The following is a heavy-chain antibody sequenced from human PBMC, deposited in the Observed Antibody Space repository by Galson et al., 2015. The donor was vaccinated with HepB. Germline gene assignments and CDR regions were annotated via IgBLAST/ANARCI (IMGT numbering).Heavy chain of an antibody. CDR3: ACGYSRSWYSVLGF. CDR2: ICSGGNT. Sequence: SLRLSCAASGFTVSRNYMSWVRQAPGRGLECVSGICSGGNTYYAASGRGRFIISRNNSKNTLYLQMNSLRVEDTADYYCACGYSRSWYSVLGFWGQGTLVTVSS. V-gene: IGHV3-53*01. CDR1: GFTVSRNY. J-gene: IGHJ4*02. D-gene: IGHD6-13*01.